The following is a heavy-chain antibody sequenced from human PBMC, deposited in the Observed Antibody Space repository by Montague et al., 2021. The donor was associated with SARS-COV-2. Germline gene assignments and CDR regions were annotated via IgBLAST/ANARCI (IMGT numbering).Heavy chain of an antibody. Sequence: SETLSLTCTVSGYSIISGYYWGWIRQPPGKGLEWIDNDYHTGSTLYNQSLKSRVTISFDTSKNQCSLRLNSVTAADTAVYYCASDHGTVTTEWWGQGTLVTVSS. CDR3: ASDHGTVTTEW. D-gene: IGHD4-17*01. CDR2: DYHTGST. J-gene: IGHJ4*02. CDR1: GYSIISGYY. V-gene: IGHV4-38-2*02.